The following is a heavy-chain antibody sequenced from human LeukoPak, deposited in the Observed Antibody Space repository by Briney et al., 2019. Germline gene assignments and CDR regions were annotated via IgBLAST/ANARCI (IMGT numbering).Heavy chain of an antibody. Sequence: PGGSLRLSCAATGFTFSDYYMTWIRQAPGEGLEWVSYISGSSSYTNYADSVKGRFTISRDNAKNSLYLQMNGLRADDTAVYYCARISGSGSYYGPFDYWGQGNLVTVSS. J-gene: IGHJ4*02. CDR1: GFTFSDYY. CDR2: ISGSSSYT. D-gene: IGHD3-10*01. V-gene: IGHV3-11*03. CDR3: ARISGSGSYYGPFDY.